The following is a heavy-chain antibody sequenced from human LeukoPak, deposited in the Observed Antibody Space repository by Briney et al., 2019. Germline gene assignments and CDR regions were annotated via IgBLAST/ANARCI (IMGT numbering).Heavy chain of an antibody. CDR3: ARLHCSSTSCHDY. Sequence: ASVKVSCKASGGTFSSYAISWVRQAPGQGLEWMGGIIPIFGTANYAQKFQGRVTITADESTSTAYMELSSLRSEDTAVYYCARLHCSSTSCHDYWGQGTLVTVSS. D-gene: IGHD2-2*01. CDR1: GGTFSSYA. J-gene: IGHJ4*02. CDR2: IIPIFGTA. V-gene: IGHV1-69*13.